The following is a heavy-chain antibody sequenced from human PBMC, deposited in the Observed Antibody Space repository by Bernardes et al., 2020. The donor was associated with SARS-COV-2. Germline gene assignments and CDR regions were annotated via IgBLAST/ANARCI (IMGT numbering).Heavy chain of an antibody. V-gene: IGHV1-46*01. CDR3: ARDGADDSSGYYRGGYFDY. Sequence: ASVKVSCEASGYTFTSYYMHWVRQAPGQGLEWMGIINPSGGSTSYAQKFQGRVTMTRDTSTSTVYMELSSLRSEDTAVYYCARDGADDSSGYYRGGYFDYWGQGTLVTVSS. D-gene: IGHD3-22*01. CDR2: INPSGGST. J-gene: IGHJ4*02. CDR1: GYTFTSYY.